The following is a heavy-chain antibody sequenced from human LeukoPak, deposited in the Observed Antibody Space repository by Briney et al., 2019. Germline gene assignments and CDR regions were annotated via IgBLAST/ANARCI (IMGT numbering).Heavy chain of an antibody. CDR3: AKSSPPWH. V-gene: IGHV3-23*01. J-gene: IGHJ4*02. Sequence: GGSLRLSCAASGFTFSSYAMSWVRQAPGKGLEWVSTISDSGGRTYYADSVKGRFTVSRDNSKNTLYLQMNSLRAEDTAIYYCAKSSPPWHWGQGTLVTVSS. CDR1: GFTFSSYA. CDR2: ISDSGGRT.